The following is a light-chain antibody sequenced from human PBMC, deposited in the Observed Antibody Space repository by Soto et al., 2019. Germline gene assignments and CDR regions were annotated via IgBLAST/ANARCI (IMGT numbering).Light chain of an antibody. CDR2: DAS. V-gene: IGKV1-33*01. CDR1: QDISNY. Sequence: DIQMTQSPSSLSASVVDRFTITFHASQDISNYLNWYQQKPGKAPKLLIYDASNLETGVPSRFSGSGSGTDFTFTISSLQPEDIATYYCQQYDNLPLTFGQGTRLEIK. J-gene: IGKJ5*01. CDR3: QQYDNLPLT.